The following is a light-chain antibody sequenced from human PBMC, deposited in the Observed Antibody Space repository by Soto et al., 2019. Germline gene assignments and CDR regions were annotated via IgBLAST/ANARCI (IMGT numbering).Light chain of an antibody. CDR3: QQYNSYL. CDR1: ESVSTN. CDR2: AAS. V-gene: IGKV3-15*01. Sequence: EIEMTQSPATLSLAPGERVTLSCRASESVSTNLAWYQQKAGQAPRLLIFAASTRATGVPARFSGSGSGTEFTLTISSLQPDDFATYYCQQYNSYLFGQGTKVDI. J-gene: IGKJ1*01.